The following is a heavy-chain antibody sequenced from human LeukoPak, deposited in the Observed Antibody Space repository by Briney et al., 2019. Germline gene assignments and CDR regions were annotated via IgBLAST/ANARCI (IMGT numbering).Heavy chain of an antibody. Sequence: ERSLRLSCAASGVTFSHYGMHWVRQAPGKGLEWVASISYDGIMAFISFDGSNRHYVDSAKGRFTISRDNSKSTLYLQMNSRSAEDTAVYYCAKDRGLRAYHYYGMDVWGQGTTVTVSS. J-gene: IGHJ6*02. CDR3: AKDRGLRAYHYYGMDV. CDR1: GVTFSHYG. D-gene: IGHD3-10*01. CDR2: ISYDGIMAFISFDGSNR. V-gene: IGHV3-30*18.